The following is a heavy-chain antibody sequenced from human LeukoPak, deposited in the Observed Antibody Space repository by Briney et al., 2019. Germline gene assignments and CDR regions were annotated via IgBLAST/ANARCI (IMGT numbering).Heavy chain of an antibody. D-gene: IGHD6-19*01. CDR3: ARDMAGYSSGSGY. Sequence: GGSLRLSCAASGFTFSSYSMNWVRQAPGKGLEWVSSVSRGSSYIYYADSVKGRFTIFRDNAKNTLYLQMNSLRAEDTAVYYCARDMAGYSSGSGYWGQGTLVTAST. CDR2: VSRGSSYI. V-gene: IGHV3-21*01. CDR1: GFTFSSYS. J-gene: IGHJ4*02.